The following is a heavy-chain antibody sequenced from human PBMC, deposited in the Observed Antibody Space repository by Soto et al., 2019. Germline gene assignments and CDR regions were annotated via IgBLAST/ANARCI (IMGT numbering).Heavy chain of an antibody. J-gene: IGHJ4*02. D-gene: IGHD6-13*01. V-gene: IGHV1-69*01. CDR2: IIPIFGTA. CDR3: ARDQHSSSWSYMMGGGPYYFDY. CDR1: GGTFSSYA. Sequence: QVQLVQSGAEVKKPGSSVKVSCKASGGTFSSYAISWVRQAPGQGLEWMGGIIPIFGTANYAQKFQGRVTITADESTSTAYMELSSLRSEDTAVYYCARDQHSSSWSYMMGGGPYYFDYWGQGTLVTVSP.